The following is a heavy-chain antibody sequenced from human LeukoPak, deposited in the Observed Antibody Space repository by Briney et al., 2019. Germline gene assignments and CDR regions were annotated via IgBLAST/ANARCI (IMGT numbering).Heavy chain of an antibody. CDR3: ARVSIVAFDY. Sequence: KSGGSLRLSCAASGFTFSSYEMNWVRQAPGKGLEWVSSISSSSSYIYYADSVKGRFTISRDNAKNSLYLQMNSLRAEDTAVYYCARVSIVAFDYWGQGTLVTVSS. CDR2: ISSSSSYI. D-gene: IGHD5-12*01. V-gene: IGHV3-21*01. J-gene: IGHJ4*02. CDR1: GFTFSSYE.